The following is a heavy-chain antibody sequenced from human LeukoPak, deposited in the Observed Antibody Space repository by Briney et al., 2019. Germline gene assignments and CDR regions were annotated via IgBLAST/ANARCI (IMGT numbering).Heavy chain of an antibody. CDR3: AKEIKFRAAAGDYFDY. CDR1: GFTSSSFA. CDR2: ISGSGGST. V-gene: IGHV3-23*01. D-gene: IGHD6-13*01. J-gene: IGHJ4*02. Sequence: PGGSLRLSCAASGFTSSSFAMNWVRQAPGKGLEWVSAISGSGGSTYYADSVKGRFTISRDNSKNTLCLQMNSLRAEDTAVYYCAKEIKFRAAAGDYFDYWGQGTLVTVSS.